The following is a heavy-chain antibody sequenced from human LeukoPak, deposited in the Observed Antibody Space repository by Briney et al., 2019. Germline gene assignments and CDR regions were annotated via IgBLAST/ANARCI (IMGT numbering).Heavy chain of an antibody. CDR3: AIIAALQREFDY. CDR1: GYTFTGYY. V-gene: IGHV1-2*02. D-gene: IGHD6-6*01. CDR2: INPNSGGT. J-gene: IGHJ4*02. Sequence: ASVKVSCKASGYTFTGYYMHWVRQAPGQGLEWMGWINPNSGGTNYAQKFQGRVTMTRDTSISTAYMELSRLRSDDTAVYCCAIIAALQREFDYWGQGTLVTVSS.